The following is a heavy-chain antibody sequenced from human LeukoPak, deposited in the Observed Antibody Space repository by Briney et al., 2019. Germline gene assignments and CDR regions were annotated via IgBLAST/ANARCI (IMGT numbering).Heavy chain of an antibody. CDR1: GFTFDDYA. V-gene: IGHV3-9*01. CDR3: AKDTLYGNDAFDI. CDR2: ISWNSGSI. Sequence: GGSLRLSCAASGFTFDDYAMHWVRQAPGKGLEWVSGISWNSGSIGYADSVKGRFTISRDNAKNSLYLQMISLRAEDTALYYCAKDTLYGNDAFDIWGQGTMVTVSS. D-gene: IGHD2/OR15-2a*01. J-gene: IGHJ3*02.